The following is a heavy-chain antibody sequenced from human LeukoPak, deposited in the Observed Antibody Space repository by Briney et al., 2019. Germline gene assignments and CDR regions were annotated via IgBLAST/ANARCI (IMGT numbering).Heavy chain of an antibody. CDR2: ISGSGGST. V-gene: IGHV3-23*01. D-gene: IGHD7-27*01. CDR3: AREELGYYFDY. CDR1: GFTFSSYA. J-gene: IGHJ4*02. Sequence: GGSLRLSCAASGFTFSSYAMSWVRQAPGKGLEWVSAISGSGGSTYYADSVKGRFTISRDNAKNSLYLQMNSLRAEDTAVYYCAREELGYYFDYWGQGTLVTVSS.